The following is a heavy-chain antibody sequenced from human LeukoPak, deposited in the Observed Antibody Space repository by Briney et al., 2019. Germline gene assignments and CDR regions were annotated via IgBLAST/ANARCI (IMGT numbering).Heavy chain of an antibody. D-gene: IGHD4-11*01. CDR2: ISYDGSNK. CDR1: GFTFSSYA. Sequence: GGSLRLSCAASGFTFSSYAMHWVRQAPGKGLEWVAVISYDGSNKYYADSVKGRFTISRDNSKNTLYLQMNSLRAEDTAVYYCARDHDYSNPWFDPWGQGTLVTVSS. J-gene: IGHJ5*02. CDR3: ARDHDYSNPWFDP. V-gene: IGHV3-30*04.